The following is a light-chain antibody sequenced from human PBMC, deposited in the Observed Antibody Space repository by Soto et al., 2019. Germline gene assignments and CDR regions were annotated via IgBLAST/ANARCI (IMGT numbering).Light chain of an antibody. Sequence: EIVLTQSTGTLSLSPGERATLSCRASQSVSSSYLAWYQQKPGQAPRLLIYGASSRATGIPDRFSGSGSGTDFTLNISRLEPEDFAVYYCQQYGSSPQTFGQGTKVEIK. V-gene: IGKV3-20*01. CDR2: GAS. CDR3: QQYGSSPQT. CDR1: QSVSSSY. J-gene: IGKJ1*01.